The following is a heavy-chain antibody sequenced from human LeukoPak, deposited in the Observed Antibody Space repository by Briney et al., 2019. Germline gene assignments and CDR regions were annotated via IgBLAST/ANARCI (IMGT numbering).Heavy chain of an antibody. CDR3: AKVQMSTGWTFDF. J-gene: IGHJ4*02. CDR2: ISGSGAST. D-gene: IGHD2-2*01. CDR1: GFTFSSYA. V-gene: IGHV3-23*01. Sequence: PGGSLRLSCAASGFTFSSYAMSWVRQAPGKGLEWISGISGSGASTYYADSVKGRFTISRDDSRNTLYLQMNSLRGDDTAVYYCAKVQMSTGWTFDFWGQGSLVTVSS.